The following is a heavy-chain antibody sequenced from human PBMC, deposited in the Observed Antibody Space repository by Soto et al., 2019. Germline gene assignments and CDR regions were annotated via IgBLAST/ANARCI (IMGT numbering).Heavy chain of an antibody. J-gene: IGHJ5*02. CDR2: IYYSGST. Sequence: SETLSLTCTVSGCSISSGDYYWSWIRQPPGKGLEWIGYIYYSGSTYYNPSLKSRVTISVDTSKNQFSLKLSSVTAADTAVYYCAREASGYAYWGFDPWGQGTLVTVSS. CDR1: GCSISSGDYY. V-gene: IGHV4-30-4*01. CDR3: AREASGYAYWGFDP. D-gene: IGHD5-12*01.